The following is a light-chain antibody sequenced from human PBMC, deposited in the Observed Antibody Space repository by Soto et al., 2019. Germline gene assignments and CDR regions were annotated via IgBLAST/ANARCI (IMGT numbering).Light chain of an antibody. J-gene: IGLJ2*01. CDR2: YDI. CDR1: DIGSKS. V-gene: IGLV3-21*04. Sequence: SYELTQSPSVSVAPGKTARITCGESDIGSKSVHWYQQKPGQAPVLVIYYDIHRPSGIPERFSGSNSGNTATLTISRVEAGDEADYYCQVWDSGSDHVVFGGGTKVTVL. CDR3: QVWDSGSDHVV.